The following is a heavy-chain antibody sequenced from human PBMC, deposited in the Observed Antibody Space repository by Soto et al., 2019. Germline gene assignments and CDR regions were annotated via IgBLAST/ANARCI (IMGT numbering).Heavy chain of an antibody. CDR3: VRDSRYCTYGGCSIMRDAFDV. V-gene: IGHV4-4*02. CDR1: GFSVSSNKY. J-gene: IGHJ3*01. Sequence: QVQLQESGPGLVKPSGTLSLTCTVSGFSVSSNKYWRWVRQSPGKHLEWIGEIYHSGTTYDNPSLSGRVTIPMDKSKNRISLILTSVTAADRAVYHCVRDSRYCTYGGCSIMRDAFDVWGQVTLVTVSS. CDR2: IYHSGTT. D-gene: IGHD2-8*01.